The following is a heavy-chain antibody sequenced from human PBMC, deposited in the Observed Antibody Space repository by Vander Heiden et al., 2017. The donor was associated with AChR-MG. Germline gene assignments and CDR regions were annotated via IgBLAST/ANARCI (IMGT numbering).Heavy chain of an antibody. CDR3: ARVKVVSAPNSIDY. J-gene: IGHJ4*02. V-gene: IGHV3-48*03. Sequence: EVQLVEPGGGLVQPGGSLRLSCAASGFTFSSYEMNWVRQAPGKGLEWVSYISTSGTTIYYADSVKGRFTISRDNAKNSLYLQMNSLRAEDTAVYYCARVKVVSAPNSIDYWGQGTLVTVSS. D-gene: IGHD2-15*01. CDR2: ISTSGTTI. CDR1: GFTFSSYE.